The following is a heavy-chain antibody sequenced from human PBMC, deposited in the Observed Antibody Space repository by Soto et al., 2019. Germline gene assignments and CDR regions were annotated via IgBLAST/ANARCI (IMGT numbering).Heavy chain of an antibody. V-gene: IGHV4-39*02. CDR1: GGSISSSSYY. J-gene: IGHJ6*02. CDR2: IYYSGST. CDR3: ARDVRLAAAGQRGDYYYGMDV. D-gene: IGHD6-13*01. Sequence: SETLSLTCTVSGGSISSSSYYWGWIRQPPGKGLEWIGSIYYSGSTYYNPSLKSRVTISVDTSKNQFSLKLSSVTAADTAVYYCARDVRLAAAGQRGDYYYGMDVWGQGTTVTVSS.